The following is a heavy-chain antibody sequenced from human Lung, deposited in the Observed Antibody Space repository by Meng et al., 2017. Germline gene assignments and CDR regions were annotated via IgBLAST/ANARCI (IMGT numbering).Heavy chain of an antibody. CDR3: ARGPTTMAHDFDY. CDR1: GGSFSDYY. CDR2: INHSGST. J-gene: IGHJ4*02. Sequence: QVQLQQWGAVTLKPSETLSLTCVVSGGSFSDYYWSWIRQPPGKGLEWIGEINHSGSTNYNPSLESRATISVDTSQNNLSLKLSSVTAADSAVYYCARGPTTMAHDFDYWGQGTLVTVSS. V-gene: IGHV4-34*01. D-gene: IGHD4-11*01.